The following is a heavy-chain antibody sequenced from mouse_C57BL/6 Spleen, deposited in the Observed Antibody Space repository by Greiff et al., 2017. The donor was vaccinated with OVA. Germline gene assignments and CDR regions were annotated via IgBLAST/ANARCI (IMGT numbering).Heavy chain of an antibody. CDR1: GFTFSSYG. V-gene: IGHV5-6*01. CDR2: ISSGGSYT. CDR3: ARSPEGYFDY. J-gene: IGHJ2*01. Sequence: EVQLVESGGDLVKPGGSLKLSCAASGFTFSSYGMSWVRQTPDKRLEWVATISSGGSYTYYPDSVKGRFTISRDNAKNTLYLQMSSLKSEDTAMYYCARSPEGYFDYWGQGTTLTVSS.